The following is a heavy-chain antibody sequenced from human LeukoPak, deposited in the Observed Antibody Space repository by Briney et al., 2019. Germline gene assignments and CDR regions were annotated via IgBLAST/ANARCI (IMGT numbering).Heavy chain of an antibody. V-gene: IGHV3-30-3*01. Sequence: GGSLRLSCAASGFTFRNYVIHWVRQAPGKGLEWVAVTSSDLNVKLYADSVKGRFTISRDNSKNTLYLQMNSLRAEDTAVYYCARGGGGSWYFDYWGQGTLVTVSS. CDR1: GFTFRNYV. CDR2: TSSDLNVK. D-gene: IGHD6-13*01. J-gene: IGHJ4*02. CDR3: ARGGGGSWYFDY.